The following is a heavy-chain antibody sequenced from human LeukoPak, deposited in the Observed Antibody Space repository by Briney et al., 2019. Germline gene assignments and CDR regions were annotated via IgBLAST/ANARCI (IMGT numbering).Heavy chain of an antibody. Sequence: SETLSLTCAVHGGSLSGNYWNWIRQTPGKGPEWLGDINYDGHTNYSPSLKSRLTISVDSSKNQFALTLRSVTAADAAVYYCAVLMGHYGIDVWGQGTTVTVSS. V-gene: IGHV4-34*01. CDR2: INYDGHT. J-gene: IGHJ6*02. D-gene: IGHD3-9*01. CDR3: AVLMGHYGIDV. CDR1: GGSLSGNY.